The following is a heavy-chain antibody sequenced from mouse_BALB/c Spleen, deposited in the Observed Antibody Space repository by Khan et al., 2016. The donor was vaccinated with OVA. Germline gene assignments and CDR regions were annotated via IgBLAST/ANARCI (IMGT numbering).Heavy chain of an antibody. CDR3: ARGYFGNYEFVY. CDR2: IFPGTATT. V-gene: IGHV1S132*01. Sequence: QVRLQQSGAELVKPGASVWLSCKTSGYTFTSYWIQWVKQRPGQGLGWIGQIFPGTATTYYHAHFKHKATPTVAPYSSTAYMRLTSLTSEDSAVYFCARGYFGNYEFVYWGQGTLVTVSP. D-gene: IGHD2-1*01. J-gene: IGHJ3*01. CDR1: GYTFTSYW.